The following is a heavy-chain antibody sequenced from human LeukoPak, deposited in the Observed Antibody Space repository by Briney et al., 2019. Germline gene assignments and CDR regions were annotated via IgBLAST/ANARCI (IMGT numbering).Heavy chain of an antibody. D-gene: IGHD3-22*01. CDR3: ARGNYYDSSGYSLPFDY. V-gene: IGHV1-2*06. CDR1: GYTFTGYY. J-gene: IGHJ4*02. CDR2: INPNSGGT. Sequence: ASVKVSCKASGYTFTGYYMHWVRQAPGQGLEWMGRINPNSGGTNYAQKFQGGVTMTRDTSISTAYMELSRLRSDDTAVYYCARGNYYDSSGYSLPFDYWGQGTLVTVSS.